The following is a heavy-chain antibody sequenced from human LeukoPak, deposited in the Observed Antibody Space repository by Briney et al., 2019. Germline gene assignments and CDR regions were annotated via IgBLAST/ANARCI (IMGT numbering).Heavy chain of an antibody. Sequence: GGSLRLSCAASGFTFGNYAMNWVRKAPGKGLEWVSLISVSGGSTYYADSVKGRFTISRDNSKSTLYLQMNSLRAEDTAVYYCARDRHIVVVTDYYYGMDVWGQGTTVTVSS. CDR1: GFTFGNYA. V-gene: IGHV3-23*01. CDR2: ISVSGGST. J-gene: IGHJ6*02. CDR3: ARDRHIVVVTDYYYGMDV. D-gene: IGHD2-21*02.